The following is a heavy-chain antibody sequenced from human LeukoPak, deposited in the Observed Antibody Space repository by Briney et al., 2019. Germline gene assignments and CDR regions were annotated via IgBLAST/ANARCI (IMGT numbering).Heavy chain of an antibody. D-gene: IGHD3-10*01. CDR3: AGNGNNYGSLFDY. J-gene: IGHJ4*02. CDR1: GYTFTGYY. Sequence: ASVKASCKAPGYTFTGYYIHWVRQAPGQGLEWMGWINFNSGGTNYAQKFQGRVTMTRDTSISTAYMELSRLRSDDTAVYYCAGNGNNYGSLFDYWGQGTLVTVSS. CDR2: INFNSGGT. V-gene: IGHV1-2*02.